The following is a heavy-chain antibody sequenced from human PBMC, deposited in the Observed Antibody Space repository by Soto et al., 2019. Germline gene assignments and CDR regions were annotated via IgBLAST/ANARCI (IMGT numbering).Heavy chain of an antibody. CDR1: GYTLTELS. Sequence: GASVKVSCKVSGYTLTELSMRWVRQAPGKGLEWMGGFDPEDGETIYAQKFQGRVTMTEGTSTDTAYMELSSLRSEDTAVYYCATSAVAGPFDYWGQGTLVTVSS. D-gene: IGHD6-19*01. CDR2: FDPEDGET. J-gene: IGHJ4*02. V-gene: IGHV1-24*01. CDR3: ATSAVAGPFDY.